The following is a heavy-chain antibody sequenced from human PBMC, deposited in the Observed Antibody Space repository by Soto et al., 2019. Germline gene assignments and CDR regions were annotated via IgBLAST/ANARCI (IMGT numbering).Heavy chain of an antibody. Sequence: VGSLRLSCAASGFTFSSYSMSWVRQAPGKGLEWVSAITGSGGSTYYADSVKGRFTISRDNSKNTLYLQMNSLRAEDTAVYYCAKEGDLIGYNYGSWFDYWGQGTLVTVSS. CDR1: GFTFSSYS. CDR3: AKEGDLIGYNYGSWFDY. J-gene: IGHJ4*02. D-gene: IGHD5-18*01. V-gene: IGHV3-23*01. CDR2: ITGSGGST.